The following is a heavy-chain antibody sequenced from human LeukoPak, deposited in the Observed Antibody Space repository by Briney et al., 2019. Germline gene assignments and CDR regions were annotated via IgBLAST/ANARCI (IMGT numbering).Heavy chain of an antibody. J-gene: IGHJ4*02. CDR1: GYSINSGYY. V-gene: IGHV4-38-2*02. Sequence: SETLSLTCAVSGYSINSGYYWGWIRQPPGKGLEWIGTIYHSGSTYYNPSLQSRVTISVDTSKNQFPLNLNSVTAADTAVYYCARDLGDRGGFDYWGQGTLVTVSS. CDR2: IYHSGST. CDR3: ARDLGDRGGFDY. D-gene: IGHD2-21*02.